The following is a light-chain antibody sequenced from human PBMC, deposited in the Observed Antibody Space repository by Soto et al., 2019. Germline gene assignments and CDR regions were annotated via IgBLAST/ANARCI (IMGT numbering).Light chain of an antibody. CDR1: SSDVGGYNY. CDR2: EVS. Sequence: QSALTQPASVSGSPGQSITISCTGTSSDVGGYNYVSWYQQHPGKAPKLMIYEVSNRPSGVSNRFSGSKSGNTASLTISGLQAEDEADYYCSSFTISSTLVAFGGGTKLTVL. V-gene: IGLV2-14*01. J-gene: IGLJ2*01. CDR3: SSFTISSTLVA.